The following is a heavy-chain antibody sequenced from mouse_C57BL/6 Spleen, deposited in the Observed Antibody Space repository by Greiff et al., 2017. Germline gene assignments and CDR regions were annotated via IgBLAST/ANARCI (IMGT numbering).Heavy chain of an antibody. J-gene: IGHJ2*01. CDR2: IDPSDSYT. D-gene: IGHD3-2*02. CDR3: AVGTAQGPY. Sequence: QVQLQQPGAALVMPGASVQLSCKASGYTFTSYWMHWVKQRPGQGLEWIGEIDPSDSYTNYNQKFKGKSTLTVDKAASTAYMQLSSLTSEDSAVYYGAVGTAQGPYWGQGTTLTVSS. V-gene: IGHV1-69*01. CDR1: GYTFTSYW.